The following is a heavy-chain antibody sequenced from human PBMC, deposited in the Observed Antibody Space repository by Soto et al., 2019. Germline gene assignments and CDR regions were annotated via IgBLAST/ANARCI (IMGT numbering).Heavy chain of an antibody. V-gene: IGHV1-69*13. CDR3: ARQVDYVRYYFDY. J-gene: IGHJ4*02. CDR2: IIPIFGTA. CDR1: GGTFSSYA. D-gene: IGHD4-17*01. Sequence: GASVKVSCKASGGTFSSYAISWVRQAPGQGLEWMGGIIPIFGTANYAQKFQGRVTITADESTSTAYMELSSLRSEDTAVYYCARQVDYVRYYFDYWGQGTLVTVSS.